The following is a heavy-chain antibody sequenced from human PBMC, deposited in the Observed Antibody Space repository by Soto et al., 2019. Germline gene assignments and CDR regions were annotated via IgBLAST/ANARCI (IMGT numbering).Heavy chain of an antibody. Sequence: SETLSLTCTVSGASITFGGYPWSWIRQTPGKGLEWIGYINHLETTFYNPSFESRLTLSIDRAKNQFSLKLHSMSAADRAVYFCARGGGSDSFDYWGQGILVTVSS. V-gene: IGHV4-30-2*01. CDR2: INHLETT. J-gene: IGHJ4*02. D-gene: IGHD1-26*01. CDR3: ARGGGSDSFDY. CDR1: GASITFGGYP.